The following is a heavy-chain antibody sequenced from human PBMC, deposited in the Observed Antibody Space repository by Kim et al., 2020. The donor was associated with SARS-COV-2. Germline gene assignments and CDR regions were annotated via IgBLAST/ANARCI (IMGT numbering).Heavy chain of an antibody. CDR3: AREDYYGSGSYHY. D-gene: IGHD3-10*01. V-gene: IGHV3-66*01. Sequence: YADSVKGRFTISRDNSKNTLYLQMNSLRAEDTAVYYCAREDYYGSGSYHYWGQGTLVTVSS. J-gene: IGHJ4*02.